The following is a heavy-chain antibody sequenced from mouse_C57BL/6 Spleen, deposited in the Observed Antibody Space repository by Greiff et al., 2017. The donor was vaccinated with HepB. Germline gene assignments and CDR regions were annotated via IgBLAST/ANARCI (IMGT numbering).Heavy chain of an antibody. CDR3: ARRWFAY. CDR2: INPYNGDT. CDR1: GYSFTGYF. J-gene: IGHJ3*01. Sequence: VTLKESGPELVKPGDSVKISCKASGYSFTGYFMNWVMQSHGKSLEWIGRINPYNGDTFYNQKFKGKATLTVDKSSSTAHMELRSLTSEDSAVYYCARRWFAYWGQGTLVTVSA. V-gene: IGHV1-20*01.